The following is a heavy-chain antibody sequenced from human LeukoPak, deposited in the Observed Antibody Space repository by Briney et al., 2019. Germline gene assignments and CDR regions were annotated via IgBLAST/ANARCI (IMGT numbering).Heavy chain of an antibody. CDR1: GFAFNTYA. J-gene: IGHJ4*02. V-gene: IGHV3-33*01. CDR2: IWHDGSHK. CDR3: AREIFGSGSHPDF. Sequence: HPGGSLRLSCAASGFAFNTYAMHWVRQAPGQGLEWVALIWHDGSHKFYSNSVRGQFTISRDNSKNTVSLQMNNLRPEDTAVYYCAREIFGSGSHPDFWGQGTLVTVSS. D-gene: IGHD3-10*01.